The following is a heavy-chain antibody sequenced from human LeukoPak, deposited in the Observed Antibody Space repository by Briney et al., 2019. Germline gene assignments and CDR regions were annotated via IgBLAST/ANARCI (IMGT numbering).Heavy chain of an antibody. D-gene: IGHD3-16*01. J-gene: IGHJ3*02. CDR1: GFTVSSNF. CDR3: ARDRLPPLGAFDI. V-gene: IGHV3-66*01. Sequence: GGSLRLSWAASGFTVSSNFMSWVRQAPGKGLEWVSVIYCGGNTYYADYVKGRFTISRDNYKNTLYLQMNSLRAEYTAVYHCARDRLPPLGAFDIWGQGTMVTVSS. CDR2: IYCGGNT.